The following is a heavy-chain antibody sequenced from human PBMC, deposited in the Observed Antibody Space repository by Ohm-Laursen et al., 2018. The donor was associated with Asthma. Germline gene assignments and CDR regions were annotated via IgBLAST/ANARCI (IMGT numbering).Heavy chain of an antibody. J-gene: IGHJ3*02. CDR2: INPSGGST. D-gene: IGHD3-22*01. CDR3: AREPHYYDSSGYSDHAFDI. CDR1: GYTFTSYD. V-gene: IGHV1-46*01. Sequence: ASVKVSCKASGYTFTSYDINRVRQAPGQGLEWMGIINPSGGSTSYAQKFQGRVTMTRDTSISTAYMELSRLRSDDTAVYYCAREPHYYDSSGYSDHAFDIWGQGTMVTVSS.